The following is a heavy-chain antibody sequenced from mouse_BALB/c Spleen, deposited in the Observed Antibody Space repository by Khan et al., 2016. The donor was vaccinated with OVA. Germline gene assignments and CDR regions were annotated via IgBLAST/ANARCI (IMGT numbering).Heavy chain of an antibody. CDR3: ARLAYYYDSEGFAY. Sequence: EVELVESGGDVVNPGGSLKLSCAASGFTFSTYGMSWVRQTPDKRLEWVATVSTGGHYTYYTDTVKGRFTISRDNAKNTLYLQMSSLKSEDTAIFYCARLAYYYDSEGFAYWGQGTLVTVSA. CDR2: VSTGGHYT. J-gene: IGHJ3*01. CDR1: GFTFSTYG. D-gene: IGHD1-1*01. V-gene: IGHV5-6*01.